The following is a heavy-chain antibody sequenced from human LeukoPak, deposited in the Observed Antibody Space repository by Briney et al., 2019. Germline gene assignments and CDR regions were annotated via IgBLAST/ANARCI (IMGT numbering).Heavy chain of an antibody. CDR1: GGSISSGNYY. Sequence: SQTLSLTCTVSGGSISSGNYYWSWIRQPAGEGLEWIGRIYTSGSTNYNPSLESRVTISVDTSKNQFSLKLNSVTAADTAVYYCARDAPLAYCGGDCYSSQYWGQGTLVTVSS. D-gene: IGHD2-21*01. CDR2: IYTSGST. V-gene: IGHV4-61*02. CDR3: ARDAPLAYCGGDCYSSQY. J-gene: IGHJ4*02.